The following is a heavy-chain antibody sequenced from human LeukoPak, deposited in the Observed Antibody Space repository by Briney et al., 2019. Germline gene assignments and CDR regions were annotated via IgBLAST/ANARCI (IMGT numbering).Heavy chain of an antibody. J-gene: IGHJ4*02. CDR2: INGDGSRT. CDR1: GFTFSSYW. CDR3: VRDKEMATTADPGY. D-gene: IGHD5-24*01. V-gene: IGHV3-74*01. Sequence: GGSLRLSCAASGFTFSSYWMHWVRHAPGKGLVWVSRINGDGSRTDNADSVKGRFTISRDNAKNTLYLQMNSLRAEDTGVYYCVRDKEMATTADPGYWGQGTLVTVSS.